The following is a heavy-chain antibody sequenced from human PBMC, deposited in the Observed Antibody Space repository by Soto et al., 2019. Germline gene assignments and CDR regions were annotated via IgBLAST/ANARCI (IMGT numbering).Heavy chain of an antibody. J-gene: IGHJ4*01. D-gene: IGHD2-15*01. Sequence: SETLSLTCTVSGGSRGDVDWSWIRQPPGKRLEWIGFIFHSENHKYNPSLKSRVTLSIDTSKSQFSLSLDSVTDADTALYFCARAHAPTLPFDYWGLGTLVTVSS. V-gene: IGHV4-59*01. CDR2: IFHSENH. CDR1: GGSRGDVD. CDR3: ARAHAPTLPFDY.